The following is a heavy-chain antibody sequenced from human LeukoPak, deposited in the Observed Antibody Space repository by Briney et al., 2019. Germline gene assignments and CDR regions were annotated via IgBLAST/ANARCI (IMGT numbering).Heavy chain of an antibody. Sequence: ASVKVSRQGSGYSFTAQYMHWVRQAPGQGLEWMGWINPNNGDTKYAQSFLGRVTITGETSTTTAYMELSSLRSDDTAVYCCASYPRSISTPPFDYWGQGTLVTVSS. CDR2: INPNNGDT. D-gene: IGHD3-3*02. CDR1: GYSFTAQY. J-gene: IGHJ4*02. V-gene: IGHV1-2*02. CDR3: ASYPRSISTPPFDY.